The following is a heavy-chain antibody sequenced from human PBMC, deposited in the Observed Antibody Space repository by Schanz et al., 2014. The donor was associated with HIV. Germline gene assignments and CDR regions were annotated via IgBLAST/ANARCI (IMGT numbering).Heavy chain of an antibody. Sequence: QLLESGGGLVQPGGLLRLSCAASGFTFSGFAMSWVRQTPGKGLEWVSTISASGGSTYYADSVLARFTISRDNSKNTLFLQINGLRAEDTAVYYCAKPEYDSSGNSQSHFDYWGQGTTVSVSS. J-gene: IGHJ4*03. CDR2: ISASGGST. CDR3: AKPEYDSSGNSQSHFDY. CDR1: GFTFSGFA. V-gene: IGHV3-23*01. D-gene: IGHD3-22*01.